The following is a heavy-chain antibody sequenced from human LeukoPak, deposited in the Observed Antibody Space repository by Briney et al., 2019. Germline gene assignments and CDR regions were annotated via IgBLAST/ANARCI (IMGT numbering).Heavy chain of an antibody. V-gene: IGHV3-30*04. J-gene: IGHJ4*02. D-gene: IGHD4-17*01. Sequence: GGSLRLSCGASGFTFSSYAMHWVRQAPGKGLEWVAVISYDGSNKYYADSVKGRFTISRDNSKNTLYLQMNSLRAEDTAVYYCARDGDYGDYFDYWGQGTLVTVSS. CDR1: GFTFSSYA. CDR3: ARDGDYGDYFDY. CDR2: ISYDGSNK.